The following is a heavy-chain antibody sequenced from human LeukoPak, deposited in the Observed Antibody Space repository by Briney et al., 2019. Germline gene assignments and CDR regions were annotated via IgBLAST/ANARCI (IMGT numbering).Heavy chain of an antibody. CDR2: IDTKTGNP. V-gene: IGHV7-4-1*01. Sequence: ASVKVSCKASGYTFSSCAINWVRQAPGQGLEYMGWIDTKTGNPTYAQGFTGRFVFSLDTSVSTAYLQIRSLKAEDTAVYYCAIHPSDSSGYFSYWGQGALVTVSS. J-gene: IGHJ4*02. D-gene: IGHD3-22*01. CDR3: AIHPSDSSGYFSY. CDR1: GYTFSSCA.